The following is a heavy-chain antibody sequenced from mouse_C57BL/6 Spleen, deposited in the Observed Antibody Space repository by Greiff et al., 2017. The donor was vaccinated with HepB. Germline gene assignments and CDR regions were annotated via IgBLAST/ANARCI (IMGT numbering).Heavy chain of an antibody. V-gene: IGHV1-61*01. CDR1: GYTFTSYW. Sequence: VQLQQSGAELVRPGSSVKLSCKASGYTFTSYWMDWVKQRPGQGLEWIGNIYPSDSETHYNQKFKDKATLTVDKSSSTAYMQLSSLTSEDSAVYYCARGMEGLGYWGQGTTLTVSS. J-gene: IGHJ2*01. CDR3: ARGMEGLGY. D-gene: IGHD3-3*01. CDR2: IYPSDSET.